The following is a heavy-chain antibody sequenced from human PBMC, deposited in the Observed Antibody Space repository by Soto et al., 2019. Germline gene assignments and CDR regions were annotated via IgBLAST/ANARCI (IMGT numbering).Heavy chain of an antibody. CDR3: AKVSSSWYAGFFDI. V-gene: IGHV3-23*01. CDR2: LSDSGGSI. CDR1: RFTFSSHA. J-gene: IGHJ4*02. D-gene: IGHD6-13*01. Sequence: GSLRLSCTASRFTFSSHAMTWVRQTPGKGLEWVSGLSDSGGSIYYADSVKGRFTIFRDNSMNTLYLQMNTLRAEDTAVYYCAKVSSSWYAGFFDIWGQGTLVTVSS.